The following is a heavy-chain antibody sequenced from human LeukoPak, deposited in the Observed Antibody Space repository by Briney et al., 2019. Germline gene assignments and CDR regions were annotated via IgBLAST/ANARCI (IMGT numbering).Heavy chain of an antibody. CDR3: ARVGATNYYYYMDV. Sequence: GGSLRLSCAASGFTFSNYSMNWVRQAPGKGLEWVSSSSSSSSYIYYADSVKGRFTISRDNAKNSLYLQMNSLRAEDTAVYYCARVGATNYYYYMDVWGKGTTVTVSS. CDR1: GFTFSNYS. CDR2: SSSSSSYI. D-gene: IGHD5-12*01. J-gene: IGHJ6*03. V-gene: IGHV3-21*01.